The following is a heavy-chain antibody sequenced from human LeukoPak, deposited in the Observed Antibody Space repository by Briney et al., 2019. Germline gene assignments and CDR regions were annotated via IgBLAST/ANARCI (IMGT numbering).Heavy chain of an antibody. CDR1: GYTFTSYY. V-gene: IGHV1-46*01. D-gene: IGHD3-10*01. Sequence: ASVKVSCKASGYTFTSYYMHWVRQAPGQGLEWMGVINPSGGSTSYAQKFQGRVTMTRDTSTSTAYMELTSLRSEDTAVYYCVRLGYYGSINWYFDLWGRGTLVTVSS. CDR3: VRLGYYGSINWYFDL. CDR2: INPSGGST. J-gene: IGHJ2*01.